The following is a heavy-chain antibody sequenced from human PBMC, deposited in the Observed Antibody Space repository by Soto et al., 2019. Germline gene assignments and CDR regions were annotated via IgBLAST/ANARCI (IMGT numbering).Heavy chain of an antibody. CDR2: ISGSGGST. Sequence: EVQLLESGGGLVQPGGSLRLSCAASGFTFSSYAMSWVRQAPGKGLEWVSAISGSGGSTYYADSVKGRFTISRDNSKNTLYMQMNSLRSEDTAVYYCAKRCYDGNWYFDLWGRGTLVTVSS. CDR1: GFTFSSYA. D-gene: IGHD5-12*01. CDR3: AKRCYDGNWYFDL. J-gene: IGHJ2*01. V-gene: IGHV3-23*01.